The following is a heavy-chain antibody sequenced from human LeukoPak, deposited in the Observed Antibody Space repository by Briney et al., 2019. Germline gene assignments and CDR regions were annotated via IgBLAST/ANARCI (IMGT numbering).Heavy chain of an antibody. D-gene: IGHD2-2*01. V-gene: IGHV3-30*04. CDR2: ISYDGSNK. J-gene: IGHJ6*02. Sequence: GGSLRLSCAASGFTFSSYAMHWVRQAPGKGLEWVAVISYDGSNKYYADSVKGRFTISRDNSKNTLYLQMNSLRAEDTAVYYCARDNRIVPAAIPSYYYGMGVWGQGTTVTVSS. CDR3: ARDNRIVPAAIPSYYYGMGV. CDR1: GFTFSSYA.